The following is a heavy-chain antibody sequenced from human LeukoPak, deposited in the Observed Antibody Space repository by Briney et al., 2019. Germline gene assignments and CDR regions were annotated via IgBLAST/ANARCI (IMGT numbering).Heavy chain of an antibody. CDR1: GFTFRTYG. CDR2: ISSGSDAI. V-gene: IGHV3-48*02. Sequence: GGSLRLSCAASGFTFRTYGMNWVRQAPGKGPEWLSYISSGSDAIHYRDPVRGRFTISRDNAKNSLYLQMNSLRDEDTAVYYCARAMRSGYDYWGQGTLVTVSS. J-gene: IGHJ4*02. CDR3: ARAMRSGYDY. D-gene: IGHD5-12*01.